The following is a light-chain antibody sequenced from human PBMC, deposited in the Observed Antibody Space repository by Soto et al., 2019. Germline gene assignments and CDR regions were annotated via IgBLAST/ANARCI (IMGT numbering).Light chain of an antibody. Sequence: EIVLTQSPGTLSLSPGERATLSCRASQSLGSSYLAWYQQKPGQTPRLLIYGASSRATGIPDRFSGSGSGTDFTLPISRLEPEDFAVYYCQHYGSTPRTFGQGTKVEIK. CDR2: GAS. CDR1: QSLGSSY. CDR3: QHYGSTPRT. V-gene: IGKV3-20*01. J-gene: IGKJ1*01.